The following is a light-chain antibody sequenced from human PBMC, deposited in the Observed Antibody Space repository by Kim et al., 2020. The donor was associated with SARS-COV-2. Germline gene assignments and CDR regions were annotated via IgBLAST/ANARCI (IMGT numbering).Light chain of an antibody. CDR1: SLRRYY. V-gene: IGLV3-19*01. CDR2: GRH. CDR3: SSRGSSENVL. Sequence: SSELTQDPVVSVAVGQTVKITCQGDSLRRYYASWYQQKPGQAPVLVMSGRHNRLSGIPERLSGSTSGNTASLIITGAQAEDEADYFCSSRGSSENVLFGGGTQLTVL. J-gene: IGLJ2*01.